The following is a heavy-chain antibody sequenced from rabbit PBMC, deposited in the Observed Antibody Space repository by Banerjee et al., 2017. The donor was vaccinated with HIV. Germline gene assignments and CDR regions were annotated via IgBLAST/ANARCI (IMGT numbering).Heavy chain of an antibody. Sequence: QSLEESGGDLVKPGASLTLTCTASGFSFSSSYYMCWVHQAPGKGLEWIACIYAGSSGSTYYASWAKGRFTISKTSSTTVTLQMTSLTVADTATYFCARDGVGYTFDLELWGPGTLVTVS. CDR1: GFSFSSSYY. D-gene: IGHD3-1*01. CDR3: ARDGVGYTFDLEL. V-gene: IGHV1S40*01. CDR2: IYAGSSGST. J-gene: IGHJ6*01.